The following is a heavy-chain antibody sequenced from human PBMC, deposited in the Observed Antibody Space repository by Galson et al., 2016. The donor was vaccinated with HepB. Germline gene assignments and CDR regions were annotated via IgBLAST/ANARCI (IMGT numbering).Heavy chain of an antibody. CDR1: GFSLSTTAVG. J-gene: IGHJ5*02. D-gene: IGHD6-19*01. CDR2: IYWDDNE. CDR3: ARGSGWLLDR. V-gene: IGHV2-5*02. Sequence: PALVKPTQTLTLTCTFSGFSLSTTAVGVGWIRQAPGKAPEWLAFIYWDDNEYYSPSLQSRLTITKDTSKNQVVLTRTNVDPVDTGTYYCARGSGWLLDRWGQGTLVTVSS.